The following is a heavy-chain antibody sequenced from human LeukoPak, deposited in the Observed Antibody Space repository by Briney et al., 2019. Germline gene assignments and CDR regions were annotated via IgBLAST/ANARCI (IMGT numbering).Heavy chain of an antibody. V-gene: IGHV3-66*01. CDR1: GFTVSSNY. CDR3: ARGSTVTTDYFDY. CDR2: IYSGGST. D-gene: IGHD4-17*01. J-gene: IGHJ4*02. Sequence: GGSLRLSCAASGFTVSSNYMSWVRQAPGKGLEWVSVIYSGGSTYYADSVKGRLTISRDNSKNTLYLQMNSLRAEDTAVYYCARGSTVTTDYFDYWGQGTLVTVSS.